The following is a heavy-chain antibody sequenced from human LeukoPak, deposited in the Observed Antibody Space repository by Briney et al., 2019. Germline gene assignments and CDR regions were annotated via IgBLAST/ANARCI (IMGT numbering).Heavy chain of an antibody. D-gene: IGHD7-27*01. CDR1: GNTFTSYN. Sequence: ASVKVSCKASGNTFTSYNMHWVRQAPGQRLEWMGWINAGNGNTRYSPKFQGRVTITRDTSASTAYMELSSLRSEDTAVYYCARDPGEGYWDQGTLVTVSS. V-gene: IGHV1-3*01. CDR2: INAGNGNT. J-gene: IGHJ4*02. CDR3: ARDPGEGY.